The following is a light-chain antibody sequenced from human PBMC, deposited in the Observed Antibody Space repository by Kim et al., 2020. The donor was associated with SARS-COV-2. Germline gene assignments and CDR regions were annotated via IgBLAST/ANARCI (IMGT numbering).Light chain of an antibody. Sequence: GKRATFSCRSSQGFSGNLAGYKRKPGMVPSLLIYDASTRTTGIPARFIGRGSGTDFTLTTGGLEPEDLAVYNGRRLSNWPPLTFGGGTKVDIK. CDR2: DAS. V-gene: IGKV3-11*01. J-gene: IGKJ4*01. CDR3: RRLSNWPPLT. CDR1: QGFSGN.